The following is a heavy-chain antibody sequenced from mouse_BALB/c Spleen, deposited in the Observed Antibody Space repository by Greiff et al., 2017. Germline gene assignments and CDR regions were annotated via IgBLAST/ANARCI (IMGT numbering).Heavy chain of an antibody. J-gene: IGHJ3*01. Sequence: QRVESGGGLVKPGGSLKLSCAASGFPFSSYAMSWVRQSPEKRLEWVAEISSGGSYTYYPDTVTGRFTISRDNAKNTLYLEMSSLRSEDTAMYYCARVYYDYDGEWFAYWGQGTLVTVSA. V-gene: IGHV5-9-4*01. CDR1: GFPFSSYA. D-gene: IGHD2-4*01. CDR2: ISSGGSYT. CDR3: ARVYYDYDGEWFAY.